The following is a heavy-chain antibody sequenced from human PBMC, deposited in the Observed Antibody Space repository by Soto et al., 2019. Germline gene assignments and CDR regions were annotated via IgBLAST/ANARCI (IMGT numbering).Heavy chain of an antibody. V-gene: IGHV4-34*01. CDR2: INHSGST. J-gene: IGHJ5*02. CDR1: GGSFSGYY. Sequence: QVQLQQWGAGLLKPSETLSLTCAVYGGSFSGYYWSWIRQSPGKGLEWIGEINHSGSTNYNPSLKSRVTISVDTSKNQFSLKLSSVTAADTAVYYCARGAPGIAVAGNWFDPWGQGTLVTVSS. CDR3: ARGAPGIAVAGNWFDP. D-gene: IGHD6-19*01.